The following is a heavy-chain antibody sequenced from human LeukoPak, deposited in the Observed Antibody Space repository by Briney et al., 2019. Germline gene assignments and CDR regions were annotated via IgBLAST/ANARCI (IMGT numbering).Heavy chain of an antibody. Sequence: ASVKVSCKASGYTFTSYGFSWVRQAPGQGLEWMGWISAYNGNTNYAQKLQGRVTMTTDTSTSTAYMELWSLRSDDTAVYYCARMHVKAQLLRESWGLDYWGQGTLVTVSS. V-gene: IGHV1-18*04. CDR2: ISAYNGNT. CDR3: ARMHVKAQLLRESWGLDY. D-gene: IGHD5-12*01. CDR1: GYTFTSYG. J-gene: IGHJ4*02.